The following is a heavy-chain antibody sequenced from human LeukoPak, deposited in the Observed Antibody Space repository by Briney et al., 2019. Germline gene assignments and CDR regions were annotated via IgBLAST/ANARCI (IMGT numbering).Heavy chain of an antibody. CDR1: GGTFSSYA. Sequence: SVKVSCKASGGTFSSYAISWVRQAPGQGLEWMGGIIPIFGTANHAQKFQGRVTITADESTSTAYMELSSLRSEDTAVYYCARGSRDLQTYYDFWSGDNWFDPWGQGTLVTVSS. CDR2: IIPIFGTA. J-gene: IGHJ5*02. CDR3: ARGSRDLQTYYDFWSGDNWFDP. D-gene: IGHD3-3*01. V-gene: IGHV1-69*13.